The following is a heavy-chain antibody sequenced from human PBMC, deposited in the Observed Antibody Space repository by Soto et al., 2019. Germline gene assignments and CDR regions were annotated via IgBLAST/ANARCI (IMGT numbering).Heavy chain of an antibody. CDR3: AGSLRLGWGYYYYGMDV. D-gene: IGHD3-16*01. CDR1: GGSFSGYY. CDR2: INHSGST. V-gene: IGHV4-34*01. Sequence: PSETLSLTCAVYGGSFSGYYLSWIRQPPGKGLEWIGEINHSGSTNYNPSLKSRVTISVDTSKNQFSLKLSSVTAADTAVYYCAGSLRLGWGYYYYGMDVWGQGTTVTVSS. J-gene: IGHJ6*02.